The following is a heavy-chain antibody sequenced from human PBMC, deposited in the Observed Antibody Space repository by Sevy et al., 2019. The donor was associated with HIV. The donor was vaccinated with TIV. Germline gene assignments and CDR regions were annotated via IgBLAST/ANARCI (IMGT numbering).Heavy chain of an antibody. J-gene: IGHJ4*02. CDR1: GFTFSSYE. V-gene: IGHV3-48*03. Sequence: GGSLRLSCAASGFTFSSYEMNWVRQAPGKGLEWVSYISNSGSTIYYSDSVKGRFTISRDNAKNSLYLQMNSLRVEDTAVYYCARDLPPSATTVAYFDYWGRGTLVTVSS. D-gene: IGHD4-17*01. CDR2: ISNSGSTI. CDR3: ARDLPPSATTVAYFDY.